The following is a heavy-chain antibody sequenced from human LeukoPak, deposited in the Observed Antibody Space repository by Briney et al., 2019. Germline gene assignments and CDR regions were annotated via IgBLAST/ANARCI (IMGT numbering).Heavy chain of an antibody. CDR2: INPNSGAT. V-gene: IGHV1-2*02. Sequence: ASVKVSCKASGYTFTGYYMHWVRQAPGQGLEWMGWINPNSGATNYAQKFQGRVTMTRDTSISTAYMELSRLRSDDTAVYYCARVRGYSGYDPALSFDYWGQGTLVTVSS. D-gene: IGHD5-12*01. CDR3: ARVRGYSGYDPALSFDY. CDR1: GYTFTGYY. J-gene: IGHJ4*02.